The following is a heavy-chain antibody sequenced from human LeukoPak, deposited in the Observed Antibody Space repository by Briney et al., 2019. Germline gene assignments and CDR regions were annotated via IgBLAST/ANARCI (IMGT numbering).Heavy chain of an antibody. CDR3: ARGAGYNYPYYFDY. Sequence: GGSLRLSCAASGFALSSHWMTWVRQVPGRGPEWVANVNRDGSETYYLDSVKGRFTISKDNAKNSLYLQMNSLRAEDTAVYYCARGAGYNYPYYFDYWGQGTLVTVSS. D-gene: IGHD5-24*01. J-gene: IGHJ4*02. CDR2: VNRDGSET. V-gene: IGHV3-7*03. CDR1: GFALSSHW.